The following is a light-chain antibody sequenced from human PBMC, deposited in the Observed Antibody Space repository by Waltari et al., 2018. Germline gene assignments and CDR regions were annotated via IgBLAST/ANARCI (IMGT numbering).Light chain of an antibody. Sequence: EIVLTQSPGTLSLSPGEGATLPCRASQSVSRSYLAWYQQKPGQAPRLLIYGASNRATDIPDRFTGSGSGTDFTLTINRLEPEDFAVYYCQQYGNSRGSFGQGTKLEIK. V-gene: IGKV3-20*01. J-gene: IGKJ2*03. CDR3: QQYGNSRGS. CDR2: GAS. CDR1: QSVSRSY.